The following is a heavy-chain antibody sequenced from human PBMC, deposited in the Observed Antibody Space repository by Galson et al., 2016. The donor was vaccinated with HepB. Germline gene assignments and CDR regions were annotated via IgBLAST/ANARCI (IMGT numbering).Heavy chain of an antibody. Sequence: QSGAEVKKPGESLKISCKGSGYSFTAYWIGWVRQMPGKGLEWMGRIDPSDSYTNYGPSFQGHVTISADRSISTAYLHWSSLQASDSGMYYCATQISGTYPLGDFWGQGTLVAVSS. CDR3: ATQISGTYPLGDF. V-gene: IGHV5-10-1*01. CDR1: GYSFTAYW. J-gene: IGHJ4*02. CDR2: IDPSDSYT. D-gene: IGHD1-26*01.